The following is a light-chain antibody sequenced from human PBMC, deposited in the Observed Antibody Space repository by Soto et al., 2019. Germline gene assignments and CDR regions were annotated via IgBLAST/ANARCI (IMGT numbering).Light chain of an antibody. CDR2: DAS. J-gene: IGKJ1*01. CDR3: HQYDNRPHV. CDR1: QSVSST. V-gene: IGKV3-15*01. Sequence: EIVLTQSPATLSVSPGESTTLSCRASQSVSSTLAWYQLKPGQSPRLLIYDASTRATGIPDRFSGTGSGTEFPLTISRLQSEDFAVYYCHQYDNRPHVFGQGTKVEV.